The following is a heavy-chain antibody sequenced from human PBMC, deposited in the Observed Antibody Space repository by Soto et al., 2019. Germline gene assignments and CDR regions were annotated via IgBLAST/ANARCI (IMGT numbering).Heavy chain of an antibody. CDR2: ISGAGDSI. CDR3: ARVAVLTAAGTSDY. CDR1: GFTFSDYY. D-gene: IGHD6-13*01. V-gene: IGHV3-11*04. J-gene: IGHJ4*02. Sequence: QVQLVESGGGLVRPGGSLRLSCAASGFTFSDYYISWIRQVPGKGLEWVAYISGAGDSIPYADSVKGRFIISRDNAKNALYLQMNSLRAEDTAVYYCARVAVLTAAGTSDYWGQGTLFTVSS.